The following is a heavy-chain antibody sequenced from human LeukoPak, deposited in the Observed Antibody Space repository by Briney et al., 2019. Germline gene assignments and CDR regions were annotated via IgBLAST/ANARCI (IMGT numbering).Heavy chain of an antibody. J-gene: IGHJ4*02. D-gene: IGHD2-2*01. CDR1: GGSISSSSHY. Sequence: PSETLSLTCTVSGGSISSSSHYWGWIRQPPGKGLEWIGSMYYRGSTYHNPSLKSRVTISVDTSKNQFSLKLSSVTAADTAVYYCAREPTAYFDYWGQGTLVTVSS. CDR3: AREPTAYFDY. CDR2: MYYRGST. V-gene: IGHV4-39*07.